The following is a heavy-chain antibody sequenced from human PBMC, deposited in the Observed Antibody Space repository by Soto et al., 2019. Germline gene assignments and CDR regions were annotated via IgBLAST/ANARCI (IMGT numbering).Heavy chain of an antibody. CDR2: ISGSGGST. V-gene: IGHV3-23*01. D-gene: IGHD4-17*01. Sequence: GGSLRLSCAASGFTFSSYAMSWVRQAPGKGLEWVSAISGSGGSTYYADSVKGRFTISRDNSKNTLYLQMNSLRAEDTAVYYCARSNRGYGDYVGSHYFDYWGQGTLVTVSS. J-gene: IGHJ4*02. CDR3: ARSNRGYGDYVGSHYFDY. CDR1: GFTFSSYA.